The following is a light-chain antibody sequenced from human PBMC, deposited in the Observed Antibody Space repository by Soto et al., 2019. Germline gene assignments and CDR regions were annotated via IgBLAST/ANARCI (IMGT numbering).Light chain of an antibody. CDR2: DAS. CDR1: QSVSSY. J-gene: IGKJ1*01. V-gene: IGKV3-11*01. CDR3: QQYNSYSWT. Sequence: EIVLTQSPATLSLSAGERATLSCRASQSVSSYLAWYQQKPGQAPRLLIYDASNRATGIPARFSGSGSGTEFTLTISSLQPDDFATYYCQQYNSYSWTFGQGT.